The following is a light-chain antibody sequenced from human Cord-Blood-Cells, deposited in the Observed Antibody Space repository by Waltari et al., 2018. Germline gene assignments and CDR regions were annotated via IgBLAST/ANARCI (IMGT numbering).Light chain of an antibody. Sequence: DIQMTQSPSTLSASVGDRLTITCLASQSISSWLAWYQQKPGKAPTLLIYKASRLESGVPSRVSGSGSGTEFTLTISSLQPDDFATYYCQQYNSYSRTFGQGTKVEIK. J-gene: IGKJ1*01. CDR1: QSISSW. CDR2: KAS. CDR3: QQYNSYSRT. V-gene: IGKV1-5*03.